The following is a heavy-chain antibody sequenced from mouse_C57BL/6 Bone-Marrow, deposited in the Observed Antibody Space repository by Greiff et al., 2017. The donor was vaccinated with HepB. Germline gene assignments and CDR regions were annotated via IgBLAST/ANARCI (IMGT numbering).Heavy chain of an antibody. D-gene: IGHD1-1*01. J-gene: IGHJ3*01. Sequence: VQLKESGAELARPGASVKLSCKASGYTFTSYGISWVKQRTGQGLEWIGEIYPRSGNTYYNEKFKGKATLTADKSSSTAYMELRSLTSEDSAVYFCARSGLLRPIFAYWGQGTLVTVSA. CDR3: ARSGLLRPIFAY. CDR2: IYPRSGNT. V-gene: IGHV1-81*01. CDR1: GYTFTSYG.